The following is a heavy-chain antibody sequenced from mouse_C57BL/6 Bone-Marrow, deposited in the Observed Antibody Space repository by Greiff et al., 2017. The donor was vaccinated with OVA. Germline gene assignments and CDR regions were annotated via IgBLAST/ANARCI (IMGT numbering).Heavy chain of an antibody. CDR1: GFTFSSYA. V-gene: IGHV5-4*01. CDR2: ISDGGSYT. J-gene: IGHJ2*01. CDR3: ARDSDGYYTYYFDY. Sequence: EVKLVESGGGLVKPGGSLKLSCAASGFTFSSYAMSWVRQTPEKRLEWVATISDGGSYTYYPDNVKGRFTISRDNAKNNLYLQMSHLKSEDTAMYYCARDSDGYYTYYFDYWGKGTTLTVAS. D-gene: IGHD2-3*01.